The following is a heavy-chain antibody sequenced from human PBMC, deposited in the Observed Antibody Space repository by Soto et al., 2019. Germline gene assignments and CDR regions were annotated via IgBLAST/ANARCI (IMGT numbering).Heavy chain of an antibody. J-gene: IGHJ4*02. CDR3: VRGYGDYEGFQY. V-gene: IGHV3-21*01. D-gene: IGHD4-17*01. CDR2: ISSSGAYA. Sequence: EVQVVESGGGLVNPGDSLRLSCTAFTNYSVNWVRQAPGKGLEWVSSISSSGAYAYYADLVRGRFTISRDNAKNSVDLQMNSLRAEDTAVYYCVRGYGDYEGFQYWGQGTRVTVSS. CDR1: TNYS.